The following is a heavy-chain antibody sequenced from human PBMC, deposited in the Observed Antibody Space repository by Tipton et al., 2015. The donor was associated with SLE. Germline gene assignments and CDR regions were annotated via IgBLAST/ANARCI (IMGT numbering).Heavy chain of an antibody. CDR1: GGSISSTSYY. CDR3: ASYVD. CDR2: AYYTGST. J-gene: IGHJ4*02. V-gene: IGHV4-39*07. Sequence: TLSLTCTVSGGSISSTSYYWGWIRQPPGKGLEWIGNAYYTGSTNYNPSLKSRVTISVDTSKNQFSLKLSSVTAADTAVYYCASYVDWGQGTLVTVSS. D-gene: IGHD3-10*02.